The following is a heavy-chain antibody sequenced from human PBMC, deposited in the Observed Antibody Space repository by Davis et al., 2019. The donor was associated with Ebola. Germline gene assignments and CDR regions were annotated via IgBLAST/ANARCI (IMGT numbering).Heavy chain of an antibody. V-gene: IGHV3-48*04. CDR2: INTRGDAR. J-gene: IGHJ4*02. Sequence: PGGSLRLSCVTSGFTFTSYSFNWIRQTPGKGLEWIAHINTRGDARVYTDSVKGRFTISRDNAKNSLYLQMNSLRAEDTAVYYCARGYYDFWSGYYRKGYYFDYWGQGTLVTVSS. CDR3: ARGYYDFWSGYYRKGYYFDY. CDR1: GFTFTSYS. D-gene: IGHD3-3*01.